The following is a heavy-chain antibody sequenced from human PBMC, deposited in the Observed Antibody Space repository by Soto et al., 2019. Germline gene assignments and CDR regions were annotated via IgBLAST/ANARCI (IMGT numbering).Heavy chain of an antibody. CDR1: GYTFTSYD. CDR2: MNPNSGNT. D-gene: IGHD6-19*01. J-gene: IGHJ4*02. V-gene: IGHV1-8*01. CDR3: ARGVIAVAGVGY. Sequence: GASVKVSCKASGYTFTSYDINWVRQATGQGLEWMGWMNPNSGNTGYAQKFQGRVTMTRNTSISTAYMELSSLRSEDTAVYYCARGVIAVAGVGYWGQGTLVTVSS.